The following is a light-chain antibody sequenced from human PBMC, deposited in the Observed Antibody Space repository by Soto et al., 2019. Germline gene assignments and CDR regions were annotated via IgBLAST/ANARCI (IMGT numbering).Light chain of an antibody. J-gene: IGKJ3*01. V-gene: IGKV3-20*01. CDR2: GAS. Sequence: EIVWTQSPGTLSLSPGERATLSCRASQSLGSSYLAWYQQKPGQAPRVLIYGASSRATGIPDRCSGSGSGTDFTLTISRLEPEDFAVYYCQQYATSPFTFGPGTKVDIK. CDR3: QQYATSPFT. CDR1: QSLGSSY.